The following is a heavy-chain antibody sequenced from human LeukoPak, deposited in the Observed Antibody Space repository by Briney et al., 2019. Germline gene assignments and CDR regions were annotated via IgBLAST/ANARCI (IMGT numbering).Heavy chain of an antibody. J-gene: IGHJ3*02. CDR3: TRDRYSVGDI. V-gene: IGHV3-74*01. CDR1: GFTFSSSP. D-gene: IGHD3-16*02. CDR2: ISPDGSGT. Sequence: TGGSLRLSCAASGFTFSSSPMHWVRQTPGKGLVWVSRISPDGSGTTYADSVKGRFTSPRDNAKNTLYLQMNSLSVEDTALYYCTRDRYSVGDIWGQGTLVTVSS.